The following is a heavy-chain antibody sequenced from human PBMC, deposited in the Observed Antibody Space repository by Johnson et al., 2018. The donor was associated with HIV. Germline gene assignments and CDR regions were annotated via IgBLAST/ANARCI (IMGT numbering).Heavy chain of an antibody. CDR1: GFTFSRYD. CDR2: IGPAGDT. J-gene: IGHJ3*02. Sequence: VQLVESGGGLVQPGGSLRLSCAASGFTFSRYDMHWVRQVTGKGLEWVSAIGPAGDTYYPGSVKGRFTISRENAKNSLYLQMNSLRAEDTAFYYCGRDFVAFGECTPSDIWGQGTMVTVSS. V-gene: IGHV3-13*01. CDR3: GRDFVAFGECTPSDI. D-gene: IGHD3-10*01.